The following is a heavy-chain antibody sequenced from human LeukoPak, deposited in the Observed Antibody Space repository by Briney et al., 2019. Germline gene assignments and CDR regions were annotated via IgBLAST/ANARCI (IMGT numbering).Heavy chain of an antibody. CDR2: ISHTGST. V-gene: IGHV4-34*01. J-gene: IGHJ4*02. CDR3: ARGLKDEWELLPPLDY. D-gene: IGHD1-26*01. CDR1: DGSFSGYY. Sequence: SETLSLTCDVYDGSFSGYYWSWIRQPPGKGLEWIGEISHTGSTTYNPSLKSRVTISVDTSKNHFSLNLSSVTAADTAVYYCARGLKDEWELLPPLDYWGQGTLVTVSS.